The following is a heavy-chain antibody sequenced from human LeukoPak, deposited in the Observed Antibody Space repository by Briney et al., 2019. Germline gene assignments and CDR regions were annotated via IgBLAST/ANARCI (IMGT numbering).Heavy chain of an antibody. D-gene: IGHD3-10*01. CDR3: ASTAKSGSDY. J-gene: IGHJ4*02. CDR2: IYYSGST. Sequence: SETLSLTCTVSGGSISSYYWSWIRQPPGKGLEWIGYIYYSGSTNYNPSHKSRVTISVDTFKNQFSLKLSSVTAADTAVYYCASTAKSGSDYWGQGTLVTVSS. CDR1: GGSISSYY. V-gene: IGHV4-59*01.